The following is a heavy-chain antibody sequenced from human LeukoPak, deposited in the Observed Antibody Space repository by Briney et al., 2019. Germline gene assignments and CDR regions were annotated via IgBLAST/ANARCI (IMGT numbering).Heavy chain of an antibody. V-gene: IGHV1-18*01. CDR2: ISAYNGNT. D-gene: IGHD4-23*01. CDR3: ARLGAVATHFDY. CDR1: GYTFTSYD. Sequence: GASVKVSCKASGYTFTSYDINWVRQATGQGLEWMGWISAYNGNTNYVQKLQGRVTMTTDTSTNTAYMELRSLRSDDTAVYYCARLGAVATHFDYWGQGTLVTVSS. J-gene: IGHJ4*02.